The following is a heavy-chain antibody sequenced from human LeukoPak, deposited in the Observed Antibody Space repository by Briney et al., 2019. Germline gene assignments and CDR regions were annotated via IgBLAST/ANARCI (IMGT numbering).Heavy chain of an antibody. CDR2: IIPILGIA. Sequence: ASAKVSCKASGGTFSSYAISWVRQAPGQGLEWMGRIIPILGIANYAQKFQGRVTITADKSTSTAYMELSSLRSEDTAVYYCARDRYYYDSSGQQIFDYWGQGTLVTVSS. V-gene: IGHV1-69*04. CDR1: GGTFSSYA. CDR3: ARDRYYYDSSGQQIFDY. J-gene: IGHJ4*02. D-gene: IGHD3-22*01.